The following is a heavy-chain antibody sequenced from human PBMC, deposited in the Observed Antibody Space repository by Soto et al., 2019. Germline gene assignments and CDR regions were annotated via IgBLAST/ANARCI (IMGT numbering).Heavy chain of an antibody. CDR3: ARFSGYPNYYFDY. J-gene: IGHJ4*02. CDR2: IYSGGST. Sequence: EVQLVESGGGLIQPGGSLRLSLTASGFTVSSNYMSWVRQAPGKGLEWVSVIYSGGSTYYADSVKGRFTISRDSSKNTLYLQMNSLRAEDTAVYYCARFSGYPNYYFDYWGKGTLVTVSS. D-gene: IGHD5-18*01. V-gene: IGHV3-53*01. CDR1: GFTVSSNY.